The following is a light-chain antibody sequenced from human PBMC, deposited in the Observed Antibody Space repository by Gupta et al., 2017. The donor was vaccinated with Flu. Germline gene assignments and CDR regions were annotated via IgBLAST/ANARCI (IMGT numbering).Light chain of an antibody. J-gene: IGKJ1*01. CDR3: QQYNNYYTWT. CDR2: KTS. Sequence: STLSASVGDRVTITCRASQAINYWLAWYQQKPGKAPKVLIYKTSSLESGVPSRFSGSGSGTEFTLTISSLQPDDFATYYCQQYNNYYTWTFGQGTRVEVK. CDR1: QAINYW. V-gene: IGKV1-5*03.